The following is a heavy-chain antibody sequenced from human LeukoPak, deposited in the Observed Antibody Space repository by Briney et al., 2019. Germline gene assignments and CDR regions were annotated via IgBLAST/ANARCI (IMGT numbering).Heavy chain of an antibody. J-gene: IGHJ4*02. V-gene: IGHV4-39*01. CDR1: GGSISSSVYF. D-gene: IGHD1-26*01. Sequence: NPSETLSLTCTVSGGSISSSVYFWGWIRQPPGKGLEWIGSIFYSGDTYSNPSLKSRVSISVDTSKNQFSLKLTSVIAADTALYYCARRGSNQPPDYWGQGTLVTVSS. CDR3: ARRGSNQPPDY. CDR2: IFYSGDT.